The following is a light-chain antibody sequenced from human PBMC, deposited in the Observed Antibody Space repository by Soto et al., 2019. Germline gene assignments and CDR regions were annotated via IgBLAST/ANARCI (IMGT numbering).Light chain of an antibody. CDR1: QSVSRN. CDR2: GAS. CDR3: QQYGSSPRT. J-gene: IGKJ1*01. V-gene: IGKV3-20*01. Sequence: EIVMTQSPATLSVSPWERATLSCRASQSVSRNLAWYQQKPGQAPRLLIYGASTRATGIPDRFSGSGSGTDFTLTISRLEPEDFAVYYCQQYGSSPRTFGQGTKVDIK.